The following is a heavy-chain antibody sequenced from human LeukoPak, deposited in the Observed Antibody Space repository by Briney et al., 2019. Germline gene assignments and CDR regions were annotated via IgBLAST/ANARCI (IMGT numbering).Heavy chain of an antibody. J-gene: IGHJ4*02. V-gene: IGHV3-53*01. CDR2: IYSGGST. CDR3: TGHHQAYSRTY. CDR1: GFTVSSNY. D-gene: IGHD6-13*01. Sequence: GGSLRLSCAASGFTVSSNYMSWVRQAPGKGLEWVSIIYSGGSTFYADSVRGRFTISRDNAKNSLYLQMNSLRAEDTAVYYCTGHHQAYSRTYWGQGTLVTVSS.